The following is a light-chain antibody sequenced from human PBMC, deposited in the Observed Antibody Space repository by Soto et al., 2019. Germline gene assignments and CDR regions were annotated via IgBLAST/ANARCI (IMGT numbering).Light chain of an antibody. CDR1: QSVSYY. J-gene: IGKJ4*01. V-gene: IGKV3-11*01. Sequence: EIVLTQSPVSLSLSPGERATLSCRASQSVSYYLVWYQQKPGQAPRLLIYDSSNRATGIPARFSGSGSGTDFTLTISSLDPEDFAVYYCQQRSNWPLTFGGGTKVEIK. CDR2: DSS. CDR3: QQRSNWPLT.